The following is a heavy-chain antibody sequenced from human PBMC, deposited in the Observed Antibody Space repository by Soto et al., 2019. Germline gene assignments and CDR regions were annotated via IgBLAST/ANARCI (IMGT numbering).Heavy chain of an antibody. V-gene: IGHV3-23*01. CDR2: FYSGTDST. CDR3: ARDRWNYIFDY. Sequence: EVQLLESGGGLVQPGGSLRLSCAASGFTFTSYAMSWVRQAPGKGLEWVSGFYSGTDSTYYADSVKGRFTISRDNSKNTLYLQMNSLRAEDTAVYYCARDRWNYIFDYWGQGTLVTVSS. CDR1: GFTFTSYA. D-gene: IGHD1-7*01. J-gene: IGHJ4*02.